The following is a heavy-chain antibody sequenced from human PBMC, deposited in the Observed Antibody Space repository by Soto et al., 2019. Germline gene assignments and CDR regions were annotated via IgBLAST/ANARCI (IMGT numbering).Heavy chain of an antibody. J-gene: IGHJ4*01. CDR2: IYWDDDK. Sequence: QITLKESGPPLVKPTQTLTLTCTFSGFSLNTYGVGVGWIRQPPGKALEWLALIYWDDDKRYSPSLKSRLTITKDTSKNQVVLTMTNMDPVDTVTYYCARALGSWGAYYFDYWGHGTLVTVSS. CDR3: ARALGSWGAYYFDY. V-gene: IGHV2-5*02. CDR1: GFSLNTYGVG. D-gene: IGHD3-16*01.